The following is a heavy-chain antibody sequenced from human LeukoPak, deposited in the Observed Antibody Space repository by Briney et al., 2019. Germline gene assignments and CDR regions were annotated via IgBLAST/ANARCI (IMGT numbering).Heavy chain of an antibody. D-gene: IGHD4-11*01. V-gene: IGHV3-23*01. CDR3: AKVKGGYSNIDY. CDR1: GFTFSSYA. CDR2: ISGSGGST. Sequence: PGGSLRLSCAVSGFTFSSYAMSWVRQAPGKGLEWVSAISGSGGSTYYADSVKGRFTISRDNSKNTLYLQMNSLRAEDTAVYYCAKVKGGYSNIDYWGQGTLVTVSS. J-gene: IGHJ4*02.